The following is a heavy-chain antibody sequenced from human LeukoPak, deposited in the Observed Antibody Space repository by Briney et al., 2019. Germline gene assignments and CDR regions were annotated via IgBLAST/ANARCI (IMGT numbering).Heavy chain of an antibody. Sequence: SETLSLTCTVSGGSISSSSYYWGWLRQPPGKGLEWIGSIYYSGSTYYNPSLKSRVTISVDTSKNQFSLKLSSVTAADTAVYYCARDQRDYVWGSSLDIWGQGTMVTVSS. V-gene: IGHV4-39*07. D-gene: IGHD3-16*01. CDR3: ARDQRDYVWGSSLDI. CDR1: GGSISSSSYY. CDR2: IYYSGST. J-gene: IGHJ3*02.